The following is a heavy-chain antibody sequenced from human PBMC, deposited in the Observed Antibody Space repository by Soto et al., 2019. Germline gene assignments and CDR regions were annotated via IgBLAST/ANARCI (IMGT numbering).Heavy chain of an antibody. D-gene: IGHD3-3*01. Sequence: SETLSLTCTVSGASISSDYWSWIRQPPGKGLEWIGYAYSSGSAIYNPSLKSRVTISLDTSKSQFSLKLISVTAADTAVYYCARRTISGVITDYFDYWGQGTLVTVSS. V-gene: IGHV4-59*08. CDR1: GASISSDY. CDR2: AYSSGSA. CDR3: ARRTISGVITDYFDY. J-gene: IGHJ4*02.